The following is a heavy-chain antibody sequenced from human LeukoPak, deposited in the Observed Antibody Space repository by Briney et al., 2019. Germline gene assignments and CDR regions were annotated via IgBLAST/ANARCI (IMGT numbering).Heavy chain of an antibody. CDR2: IYPGDSDT. CDR1: GYSFTNFW. V-gene: IGHV5-51*03. J-gene: IGHJ3*02. D-gene: IGHD1-26*01. CDR3: PNPRRVGAGNSAFDI. Sequence: KPGESLKISCKGSGYSFTNFWIGWVRQMPGKGLEWMGIIYPGDSDTRYSPSFQGQVTISADSSISTAYVQWSSLKASDTPIYYCPNPRRVGAGNSAFDIWGQGTMVTVSS.